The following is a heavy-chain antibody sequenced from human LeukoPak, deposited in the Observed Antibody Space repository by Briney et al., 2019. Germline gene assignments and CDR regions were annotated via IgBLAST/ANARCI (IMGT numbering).Heavy chain of an antibody. CDR2: IRQDGSEK. CDR1: GFTFTDYW. Sequence: GGSLRLSCEVSGFTFTDYWMNWVRQAPGKGPEWVASIRQDGSEKTYVDSVKGRFTISRDNTKNSLSLQLNGLRAEDAAVYYCARDGAAAGLYFDLWGQGTLVTVSS. V-gene: IGHV3-7*01. CDR3: ARDGAAAGLYFDL. J-gene: IGHJ4*01. D-gene: IGHD6-13*01.